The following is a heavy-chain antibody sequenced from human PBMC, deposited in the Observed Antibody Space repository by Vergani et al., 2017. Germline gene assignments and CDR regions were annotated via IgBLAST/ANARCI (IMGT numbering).Heavy chain of an antibody. Sequence: EVQLVESGGGLVQPGRSLRLSCAASGFTFDDYAMHWVRQAPGKGLEWVSGINCNSDSIAYADSVKGRFTISRDNAKNSLYLQMNSLRAEDTALYYCVKDIAASGNYWYFDLWVRGTLVTVSS. CDR2: INCNSDSI. D-gene: IGHD6-13*01. J-gene: IGHJ2*01. V-gene: IGHV3-9*01. CDR1: GFTFDDYA. CDR3: VKDIAASGNYWYFDL.